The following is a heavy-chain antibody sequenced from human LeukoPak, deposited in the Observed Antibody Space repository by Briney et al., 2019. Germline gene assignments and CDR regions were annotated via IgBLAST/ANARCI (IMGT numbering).Heavy chain of an antibody. CDR2: ISWNSGSI. V-gene: IGHV3-9*03. Sequence: GGSLRLSCAASGFTFDDYAMHWVRQAPGKGLEWVSGISWNSGSIGYADSVKGRFTISRDNAKNSLYLQMNSLRAEDMALYYCAKDMRGYSSDAFDIWGQGTMVTVSS. CDR3: AKDMRGYSSDAFDI. D-gene: IGHD5-18*01. CDR1: GFTFDDYA. J-gene: IGHJ3*02.